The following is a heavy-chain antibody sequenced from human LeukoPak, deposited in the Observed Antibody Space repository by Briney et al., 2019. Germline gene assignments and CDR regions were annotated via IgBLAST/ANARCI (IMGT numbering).Heavy chain of an antibody. D-gene: IGHD3-10*01. CDR1: GFTFSDYY. V-gene: IGHV3-11*01. Sequence: GGSLRLSCAASGFTFSDYYMSWIRQAPGKGLEWVSYISSSGSTIYYADSVKGRFTISRVNAKNSLYLQMNSLRAEDTAVYYCAKGVPDYIHYFDYWGQGTLVTVSS. J-gene: IGHJ4*02. CDR2: ISSSGSTI. CDR3: AKGVPDYIHYFDY.